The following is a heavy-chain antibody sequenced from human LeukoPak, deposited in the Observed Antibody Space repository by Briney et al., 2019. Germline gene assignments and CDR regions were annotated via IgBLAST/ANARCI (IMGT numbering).Heavy chain of an antibody. CDR2: ISGSGGST. Sequence: PGGSLRLSCAASGFTFSSYAMSWVRQAPGKGLEWVSAISGSGGSTYYADSVKGQFTISRDNAKNTLYLQMNSLRAEDTALYYCADIRAIVRAYDDWGQGTLVTVSS. D-gene: IGHD1-26*01. V-gene: IGHV3-23*01. CDR1: GFTFSSYA. CDR3: ADIRAIVRAYDD. J-gene: IGHJ4*02.